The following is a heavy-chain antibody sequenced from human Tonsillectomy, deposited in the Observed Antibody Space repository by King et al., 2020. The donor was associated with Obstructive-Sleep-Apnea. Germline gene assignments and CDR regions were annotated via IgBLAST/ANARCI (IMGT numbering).Heavy chain of an antibody. V-gene: IGHV4-4*02. J-gene: IGHJ4*02. CDR1: GGSITSADW. CDR3: ARNGYYCLDS. D-gene: IGHD1-26*01. CDR2: IYETGST. Sequence: VQLQESGPGLVEPSGTLSLTCTVSGGSITSADWWSWVRQPPGKGLEWIGEIYETGSTNYNSSLKNRVTILLDKSKLQFSLKLTSVTAADTAVYFCARNGYYCLDSWGQGTLVTVSA.